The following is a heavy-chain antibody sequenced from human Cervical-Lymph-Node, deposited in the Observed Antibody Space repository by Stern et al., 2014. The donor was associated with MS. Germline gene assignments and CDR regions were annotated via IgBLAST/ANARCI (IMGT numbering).Heavy chain of an antibody. CDR2: FDPEDGET. CDR1: GSTLTDFF. V-gene: IGHV1-24*01. D-gene: IGHD3-10*01. CDR3: ATDYNY. Sequence: QMQLVQSGAEVKKPGASVKVSCKVSGSTLTDFFMHWVRQPPGKGLEWMGGFDPEDGETIYAQKFQGRVTMTEDTSTDTAYMELSSLRADDTAVYYCATDYNYWGQGTLVTVSS. J-gene: IGHJ4*02.